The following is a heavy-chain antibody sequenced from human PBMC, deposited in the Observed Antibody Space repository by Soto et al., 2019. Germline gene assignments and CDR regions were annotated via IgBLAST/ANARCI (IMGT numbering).Heavy chain of an antibody. D-gene: IGHD2-2*03. CDR2: INHSGST. CDR3: ANHGCDPRAY. V-gene: IGHV4-34*01. J-gene: IGHJ4*02. CDR1: GGSFSGYY. Sequence: QVQLQQWGAGLLKPSETLSLTCAVYGGSFSGYYWSWIRQPPGKGLEWIGEINHSGSTNYNPSLKSRVTISVDTSKNQFSLKLSSVTAADTAVYYCANHGCDPRAYWGQGTLVTVSS.